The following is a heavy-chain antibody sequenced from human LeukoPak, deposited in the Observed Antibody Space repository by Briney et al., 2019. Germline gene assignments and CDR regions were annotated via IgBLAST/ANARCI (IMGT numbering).Heavy chain of an antibody. D-gene: IGHD6-19*01. V-gene: IGHV4-39*07. CDR3: AGASGWFGGGAFDI. CDR1: GGSISSSSYY. Sequence: SETLSLTCTVSGGSISSSSYYWGWIRQPPGKGLEWIGSIYYSGSTYYNPSLKSRVTISVDTSKNQFSLKLSSVTAADTAVYYCAGASGWFGGGAFDIWGQGTMVTVSS. J-gene: IGHJ3*02. CDR2: IYYSGST.